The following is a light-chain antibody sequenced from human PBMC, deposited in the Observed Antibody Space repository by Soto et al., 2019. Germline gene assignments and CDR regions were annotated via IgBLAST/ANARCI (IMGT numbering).Light chain of an antibody. V-gene: IGKV3-20*01. J-gene: IGKJ5*01. CDR3: QQYGDSPIT. Sequence: GERSTLSCRASQSVTSTYLAWYQQKPGQAPRLLISGASNRATGVPDRFSGNGSGTDFTLTITGLEPEDFALYYCQQYGDSPITLGQGTRLEIK. CDR2: GAS. CDR1: QSVTSTY.